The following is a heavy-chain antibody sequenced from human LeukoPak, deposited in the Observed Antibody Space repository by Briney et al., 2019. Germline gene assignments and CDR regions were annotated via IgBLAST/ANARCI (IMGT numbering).Heavy chain of an antibody. D-gene: IGHD6-13*01. Sequence: GGSLRLSCAASGFTFSSYSMNWVRQAPGKGLEWVSSISSSSSYIYYADSVKGRFTISRDNAKNSLYLQMNSLRAEDTAVYYCAKPRIAADAFDIWGQGTMVTVSS. J-gene: IGHJ3*02. V-gene: IGHV3-21*04. CDR2: ISSSSSYI. CDR3: AKPRIAADAFDI. CDR1: GFTFSSYS.